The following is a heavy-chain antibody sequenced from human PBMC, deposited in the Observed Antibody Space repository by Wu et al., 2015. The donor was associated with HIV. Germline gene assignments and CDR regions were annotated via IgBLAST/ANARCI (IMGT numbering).Heavy chain of an antibody. CDR1: GYTFTANY. Sequence: QVQLVQSGAEMKKPGASVNISCKASGYTFTANYIHWVRQAPGQGLEWMGLINPGIGSTYYAQKFQGRVTITADESTSTVYMELSSLRSEDTAVYYCARERASLPTVMPGNYGMDVWGQGTTVTVSS. CDR2: INPGIGST. D-gene: IGHD2-2*01. CDR3: ARERASLPTVMPGNYGMDV. J-gene: IGHJ6*02. V-gene: IGHV1-46*01.